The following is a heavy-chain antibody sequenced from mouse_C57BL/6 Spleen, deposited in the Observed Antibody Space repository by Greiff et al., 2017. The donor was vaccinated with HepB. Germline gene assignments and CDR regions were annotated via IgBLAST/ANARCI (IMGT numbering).Heavy chain of an antibody. CDR2: FYPGSGSI. Sequence: VKLQESGAELVKPGASVKLSCKASGYTFTEYTIHWVKQRSGQGLEWIGWFYPGSGSIKYNEKFKGKATLTADKSSSTVYMELSRLTSEDSAVYFCARHWKSFYYGSSYGYFDVWGTGTTVTVSS. D-gene: IGHD1-1*01. J-gene: IGHJ1*03. CDR3: ARHWKSFYYGSSYGYFDV. V-gene: IGHV1-62-2*01. CDR1: GYTFTEYT.